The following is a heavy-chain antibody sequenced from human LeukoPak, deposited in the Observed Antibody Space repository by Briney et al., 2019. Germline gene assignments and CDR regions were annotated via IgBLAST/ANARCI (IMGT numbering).Heavy chain of an antibody. CDR2: IHASGST. Sequence: SETLSLTCTVSGGSIGTYNWNWIRQPAGEGLQWFGRIHASGSTNYSPSLKSRVTMSIDPSKNQFSLMLRSVTAADTAVYYCAREGYRSTWYFDYWGQGTPVTVSS. CDR3: AREGYRSTWYFDY. CDR1: GGSIGTYN. V-gene: IGHV4-4*07. D-gene: IGHD6-13*01. J-gene: IGHJ4*02.